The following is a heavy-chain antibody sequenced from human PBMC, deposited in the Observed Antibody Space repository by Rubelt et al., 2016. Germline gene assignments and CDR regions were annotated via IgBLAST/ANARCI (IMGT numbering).Heavy chain of an antibody. V-gene: IGHV3-23*04. CDR1: AFTFSTFG. Sequence: VQLVESGGGVVQPGRSLRLSCAASAFTFSTFGMHWVRQAPGKGLEWVSGISGSGGSTYYVDSVKGRFTISRDNSKNTLYLQMNSLRAEDTALYYCAKGPRGLWYFDLWGRGTLVTVSS. J-gene: IGHJ2*01. CDR2: ISGSGGST. CDR3: AKGPRGLWYFDL.